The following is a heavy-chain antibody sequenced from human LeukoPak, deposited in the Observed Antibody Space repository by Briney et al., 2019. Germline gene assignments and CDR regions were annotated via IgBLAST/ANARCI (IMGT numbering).Heavy chain of an antibody. CDR1: GYTFTTYD. D-gene: IGHD6-13*01. CDR2: MNPNSGNT. J-gene: IGHJ4*02. Sequence: ASVRVSCKASGYTFTTYDINWVRQAAGQGLEWMGWMNPNSGNTGNAQKFQGRVTMTRNTSISTAYMELTSLTSEDTAVYFCARIAAPGNRRLNFWGQGTLVTVSS. CDR3: ARIAAPGNRRLNF. V-gene: IGHV1-8*01.